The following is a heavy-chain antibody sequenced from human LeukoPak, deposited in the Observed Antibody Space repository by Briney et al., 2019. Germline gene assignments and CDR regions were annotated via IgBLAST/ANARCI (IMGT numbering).Heavy chain of an antibody. J-gene: IGHJ4*02. D-gene: IGHD1-26*01. Sequence: TSETLSLTCTVSGGSVNSYYWSWIRQPPGKGLEWIGYIYYSGSTNYNPSLKSRVTISVDTSKNQFSLKLSSVTAADTAVYYCARSFWDLTFDYWGQGTLVTVSS. CDR1: GGSVNSYY. CDR3: ARSFWDLTFDY. V-gene: IGHV4-59*02. CDR2: IYYSGST.